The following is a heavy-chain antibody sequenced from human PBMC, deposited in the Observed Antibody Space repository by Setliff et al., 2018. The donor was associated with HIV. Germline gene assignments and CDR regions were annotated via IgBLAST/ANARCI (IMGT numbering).Heavy chain of an antibody. V-gene: IGHV1-2*02. CDR2: INPNSGGT. D-gene: IGHD1-26*01. CDR1: GYTFTSYG. CDR3: ARASREREGKGYYYYMDV. Sequence: GASVKVSCKASGYTFTSYGISWVRQAPGQGLEWMGWINPNSGGTNYAQKFQGRVTMTRDTSISTAYMELSRLRSDDTAVYYCARASREREGKGYYYYMDVWGKGTTVTVSS. J-gene: IGHJ6*03.